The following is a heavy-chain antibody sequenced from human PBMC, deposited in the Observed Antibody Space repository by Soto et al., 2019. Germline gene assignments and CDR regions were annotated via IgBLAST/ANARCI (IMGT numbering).Heavy chain of an antibody. CDR3: ARVRYSGWYHPCFDY. CDR2: IYHSGST. D-gene: IGHD6-19*01. V-gene: IGHV4-4*02. J-gene: IGHJ4*02. Sequence: QVQLQESGPGLVKPSGTLSLTCAVSGGSISSSNWWSWVRQPPGKGLEWIGEIYHSGSTNYNPSLKGRVTISVDQSKNQFSLKLSSVTAADTAVYYCARVRYSGWYHPCFDYWGQGTLVTVSS. CDR1: GGSISSSNW.